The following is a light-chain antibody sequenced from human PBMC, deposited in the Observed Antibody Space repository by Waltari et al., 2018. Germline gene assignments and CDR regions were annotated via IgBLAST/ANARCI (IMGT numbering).Light chain of an antibody. CDR3: LLYYGGAQV. J-gene: IGLJ3*02. V-gene: IGLV7-43*01. CDR2: STN. Sequence: QTVVTQEPSLTVSPGGTVTLTCASSTGAVTSGFYPSWFQQKPGQPPRALIYSTNNKHSGTPARFSGSLLGGKAALTLSGVQVEDEAEYYCLLYYGGAQVFGGGTKLTVL. CDR1: TGAVTSGFY.